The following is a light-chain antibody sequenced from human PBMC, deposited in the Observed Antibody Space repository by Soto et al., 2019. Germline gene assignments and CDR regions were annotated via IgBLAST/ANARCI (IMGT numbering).Light chain of an antibody. CDR2: GVS. Sequence: EVVMTQSPATLSVSPGERATLSCSAIQSVTSNYLAWYQQKPGQAPRLLIYGVSSRATGVPDRFSGSGSGTDFTLTISRLEPEDFAVYYCQQYDDWPPITFGQGTRLENK. CDR3: QQYDDWPPIT. CDR1: QSVTSNY. J-gene: IGKJ5*01. V-gene: IGKV3-20*01.